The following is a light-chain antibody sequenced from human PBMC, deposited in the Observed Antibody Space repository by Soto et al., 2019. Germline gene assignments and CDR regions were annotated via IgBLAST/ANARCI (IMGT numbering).Light chain of an antibody. CDR2: DAS. CDR1: RDINNY. J-gene: IGKJ5*01. V-gene: IGKV1-33*01. Sequence: DIQMTQSPSSLSASVGDRVTITCQASRDINNYLSWYQQKPGKAPKLLIYDASNLQTGVPSRFSGSGSGTDFTFSIRSLQPERIATYYCQQYANLPITFAQETRLGIK. CDR3: QQYANLPIT.